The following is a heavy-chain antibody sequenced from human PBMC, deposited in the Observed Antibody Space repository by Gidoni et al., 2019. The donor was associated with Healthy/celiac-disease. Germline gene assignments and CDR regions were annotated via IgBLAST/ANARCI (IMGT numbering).Heavy chain of an antibody. CDR2: ISGSGGST. CDR1: GFPFSSHA. Sequence: EVQLLESGGGLVQPGGSLRLSCAASGFPFSSHAMSWVRQAPGKGLEWVSAISGSGGSTYYADSVKGRFTISRDNSKNTLYLQMNSLRAEDTAVYYCAKVAYSSGWYLPELDYWGQGTLVTVSS. D-gene: IGHD6-19*01. V-gene: IGHV3-23*01. J-gene: IGHJ4*02. CDR3: AKVAYSSGWYLPELDY.